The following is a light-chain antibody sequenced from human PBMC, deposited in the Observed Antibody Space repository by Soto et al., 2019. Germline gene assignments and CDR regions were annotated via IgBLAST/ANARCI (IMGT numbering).Light chain of an antibody. J-gene: IGKJ1*01. Sequence: EIVLTQSPATLSLSPGERATLSCRASQSVSSYLAWYQQKPGQAPRLLIYDASNRATGIPARFSGSGSGTDFTLTISRLEQEDFAMYYCQLYGTSRALGQGT. CDR3: QLYGTSRA. CDR1: QSVSSY. V-gene: IGKV3-11*01. CDR2: DAS.